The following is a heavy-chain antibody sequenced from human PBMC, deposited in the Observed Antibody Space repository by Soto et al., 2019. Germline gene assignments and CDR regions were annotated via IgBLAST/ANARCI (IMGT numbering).Heavy chain of an antibody. D-gene: IGHD3-9*01. V-gene: IGHV3-53*04. CDR1: GFTVSSNY. Sequence: GGSLRLSCAASGFTVSSNYMSWVRQAPGKGLEWVSVIYSGGSTYYADSGKGRFTISRHNSKNTLYLKMNSLRAEDTAVYYCAREKRLGHYDILTGYIYYYYMDVWGKGTTVTVSS. J-gene: IGHJ6*03. CDR2: IYSGGST. CDR3: AREKRLGHYDILTGYIYYYYMDV.